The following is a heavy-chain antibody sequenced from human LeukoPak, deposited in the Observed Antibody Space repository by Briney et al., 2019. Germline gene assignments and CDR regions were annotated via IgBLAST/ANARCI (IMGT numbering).Heavy chain of an antibody. V-gene: IGHV3-23*01. J-gene: IGHJ4*02. D-gene: IGHD3-10*01. CDR2: ISGSGGST. CDR1: GFTFSNYA. Sequence: GGSLRLSCAASGFTFSNYAMSWVRQAPGKGLEWVSTISGSGGSTYYVDSVKGRFTISRDNSKNTLYLQMNSLRAEDTAVYYCARGLYGSGSYLHFDYWGQGTLVTVSS. CDR3: ARGLYGSGSYLHFDY.